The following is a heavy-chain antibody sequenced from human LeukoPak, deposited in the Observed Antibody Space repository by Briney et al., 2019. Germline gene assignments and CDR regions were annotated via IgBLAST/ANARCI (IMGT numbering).Heavy chain of an antibody. V-gene: IGHV1-69*05. CDR2: IIPIFGTA. J-gene: IGHJ5*02. Sequence: ASVKVSCKASGGTFSSYAISWVRQAPGQGLEWMGGIIPIFGTANYAQKFQGRVTITTDESTSTAYMELSSLRSEDTAVYYCAREGHYDILTGYYFDPWGRGTLVTVSS. CDR3: AREGHYDILTGYYFDP. D-gene: IGHD3-9*01. CDR1: GGTFSSYA.